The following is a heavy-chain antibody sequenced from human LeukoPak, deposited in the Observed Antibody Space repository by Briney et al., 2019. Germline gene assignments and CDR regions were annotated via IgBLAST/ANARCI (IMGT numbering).Heavy chain of an antibody. CDR1: GLTVSSNY. CDR3: AKDSPNGPGDY. CDR2: IYGGGST. V-gene: IGHV3-53*05. D-gene: IGHD3-10*01. J-gene: IGHJ4*02. Sequence: GSLRLSCAASGLTVSSNYLSWVGRAPGKGREWVSVIYGGGSTYYADSVKGRFTISRDTSKNTLYLQMNSLRAEDTAVYYCAKDSPNGPGDYWGQGTLVTVSS.